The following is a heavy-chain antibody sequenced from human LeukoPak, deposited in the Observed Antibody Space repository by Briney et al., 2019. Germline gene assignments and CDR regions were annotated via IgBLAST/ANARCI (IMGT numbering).Heavy chain of an antibody. Sequence: PSETLSLTCTVSGGSISSGDYYWSWIRQPPGKGLEWIGYIYYSGSTYYNPSLKSRITISIDTSKNHFSLKLSSVTAADTAVYYCARLGAGPTYYHFWSGYSSFCFDHRGQGTLGNGSP. J-gene: IGHJ4*01. CDR2: IYYSGST. CDR3: ARLGAGPTYYHFWSGYSSFCFDH. V-gene: IGHV4-30-4*01. CDR1: GGSISSGDYY. D-gene: IGHD3-3*01.